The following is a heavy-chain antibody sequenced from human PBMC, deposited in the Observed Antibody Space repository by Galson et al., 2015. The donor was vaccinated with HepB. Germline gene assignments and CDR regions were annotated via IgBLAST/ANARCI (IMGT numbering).Heavy chain of an antibody. CDR1: GFTFSSYA. CDR3: AKTRGYSSSWRDY. CDR2: ISGSGGST. Sequence: SLRLSCAASGFTFSSYAMSWVRQAPGKGLEWVSAISGSGGSTYYADSVKGRFTISRDNSKNTLYLQMNSLRAEDTAVYYCAKTRGYSSSWRDYWGQATLVTVSS. D-gene: IGHD6-13*01. V-gene: IGHV3-23*01. J-gene: IGHJ4*02.